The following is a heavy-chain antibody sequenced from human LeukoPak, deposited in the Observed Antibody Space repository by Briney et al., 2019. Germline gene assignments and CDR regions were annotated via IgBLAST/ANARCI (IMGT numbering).Heavy chain of an antibody. CDR1: GGSISSSSYY. V-gene: IGHV4-39*01. CDR3: ARYGSGSYRMSFDY. CDR2: IYYSGST. Sequence: SETLSLTCTVSGGSISSSSYYWGWIRQPPGKGLEWIGSIYYSGSTYYNPSLKSRVTIPVDTSKNQFSLKLSSVTAADTAVYYCARYGSGSYRMSFDYWGQGTLVTVSS. D-gene: IGHD3-10*01. J-gene: IGHJ4*02.